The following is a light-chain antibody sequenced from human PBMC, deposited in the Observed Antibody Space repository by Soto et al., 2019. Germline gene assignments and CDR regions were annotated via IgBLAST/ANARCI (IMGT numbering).Light chain of an antibody. J-gene: IGKJ5*01. CDR1: QSISPW. CDR3: QRYNKYSIT. Sequence: IHMTHSPSALSASGLYRVIITFLASQSISPWLAWYQQKPGKAPKLLIYDASSLESGVPSRFSGSGSGTEFILTINSLQTDDFATYYCQRYNKYSITFGQGTRLEIK. CDR2: DAS. V-gene: IGKV1-5*01.